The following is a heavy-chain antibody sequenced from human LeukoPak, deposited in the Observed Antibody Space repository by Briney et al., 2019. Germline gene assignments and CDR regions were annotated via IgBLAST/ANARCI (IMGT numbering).Heavy chain of an antibody. CDR2: ISSSSSYI. CDR3: ARYSSSWAYYFDY. V-gene: IGHV3-21*01. J-gene: IGHJ4*02. Sequence: GGSLRPSCAASGFTFSSYSMNWVRQAPGKGLEWVSSISSSSSYIYYADSVKGRFTISRDNAKNSLYLQMNSLRAEDTAVYYCARYSSSWAYYFDYWGQGTLVTVSS. CDR1: GFTFSSYS. D-gene: IGHD6-13*01.